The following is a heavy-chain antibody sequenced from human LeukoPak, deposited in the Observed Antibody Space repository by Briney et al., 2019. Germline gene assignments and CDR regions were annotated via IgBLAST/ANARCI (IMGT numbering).Heavy chain of an antibody. Sequence: ASVKVSCKASGYTFTSYGISWVRQAPGQGLEWMGWISAYNGNTNYAQKLQGRVTMTTDTSTSTAYMELRSLRSDDTAAYYCARVRIAAAGFGYDYWGQGTLVTVSS. V-gene: IGHV1-18*01. CDR1: GYTFTSYG. CDR2: ISAYNGNT. CDR3: ARVRIAAAGFGYDY. D-gene: IGHD6-13*01. J-gene: IGHJ4*02.